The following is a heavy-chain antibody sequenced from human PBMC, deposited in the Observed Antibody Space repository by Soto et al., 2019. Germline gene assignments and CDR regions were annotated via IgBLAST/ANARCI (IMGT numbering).Heavy chain of an antibody. CDR3: ARGNHYYGMDV. CDR2: ISHSGAT. CDR1: GGSFTDYY. Sequence: QVQLQQWGAGLLKPSETLSLTCAVYGGSFTDYYGTWIRQPPGRGLEWIGEISHSGATNYNPSLKSRVTISEDTSKNQVSLKVTSVTAADTAVFYCARGNHYYGMDVWGQGTTVTVSS. J-gene: IGHJ6*02. V-gene: IGHV4-34*01.